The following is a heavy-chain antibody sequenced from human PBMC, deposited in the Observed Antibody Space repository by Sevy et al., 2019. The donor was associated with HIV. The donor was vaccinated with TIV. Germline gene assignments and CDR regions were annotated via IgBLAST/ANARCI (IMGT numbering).Heavy chain of an antibody. V-gene: IGHV3-66*01. CDR2: IYSGGST. CDR3: ARGWGDRSGYYPLDY. CDR1: GFTVSSNY. J-gene: IGHJ4*02. D-gene: IGHD3-22*01. Sequence: GGSLRLSCAASGFTVSSNYMSWVRQAPGKGLEWVSVIYSGGSTYYADSVKARFTISRDNSRNTLYLQMNSLRAEDTAVYYCARGWGDRSGYYPLDYWGQGTLVTVSS.